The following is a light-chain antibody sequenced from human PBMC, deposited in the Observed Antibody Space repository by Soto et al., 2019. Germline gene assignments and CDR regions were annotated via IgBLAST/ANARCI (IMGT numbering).Light chain of an antibody. CDR1: SSDVGGYNY. J-gene: IGLJ1*01. CDR3: CSYAGSRYV. CDR2: DVS. Sequence: QSALTQPRSVSGSPGQSVTISCTGTSSDVGGYNYVSWYQQHPGKAPKLMIYDVSKRPSGVPDRFSGSKSGNTASLTISGLRAEDEADYYCCSYAGSRYVFGTGTKVTVL. V-gene: IGLV2-11*01.